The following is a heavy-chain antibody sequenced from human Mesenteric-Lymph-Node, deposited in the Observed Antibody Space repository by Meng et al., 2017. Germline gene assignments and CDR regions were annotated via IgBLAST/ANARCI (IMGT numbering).Heavy chain of an antibody. J-gene: IGHJ4*02. CDR1: GGTFSSYA. Sequence: SVKVSCKASGGTFSSYAISWVRQAPGQGLEWMGGIIPIFGTANYAQKFQGRVTITADESTSTAYMELSSLRSEDTAVYYCARGGSSGWDFDYWGQGTLVTVSS. D-gene: IGHD6-19*01. CDR2: IIPIFGTA. V-gene: IGHV1-69*13. CDR3: ARGGSSGWDFDY.